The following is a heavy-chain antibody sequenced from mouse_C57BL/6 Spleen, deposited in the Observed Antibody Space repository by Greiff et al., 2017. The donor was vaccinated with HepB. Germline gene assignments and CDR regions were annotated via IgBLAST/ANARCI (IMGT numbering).Heavy chain of an antibody. CDR1: GFTFSSYA. J-gene: IGHJ2*01. CDR3: AVIYYYGSSYPFDY. D-gene: IGHD1-1*01. Sequence: EVQGVESGGGLVKPGGSLKLSCAASGFTFSSYAMSWVRQTPEKRLEWVATISDGGSYTYYPDNVKGRFTISRDNAKNNLYLQMSHLKSEDTAMYYCAVIYYYGSSYPFDYWGQGTTLTVSS. CDR2: ISDGGSYT. V-gene: IGHV5-4*01.